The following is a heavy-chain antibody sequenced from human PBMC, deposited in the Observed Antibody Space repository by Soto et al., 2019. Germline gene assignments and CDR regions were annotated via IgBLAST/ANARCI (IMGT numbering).Heavy chain of an antibody. J-gene: IGHJ5*02. CDR3: AKGGYSSSWYVTFNWFDP. CDR1: GFTFSSYA. D-gene: IGHD6-13*01. V-gene: IGHV3-23*01. CDR2: FSGSGGST. Sequence: EVQLLESGGGLVQPGGSLRLSCAASGFTFSSYAMSWVRQAPGKGLEWVSAFSGSGGSTYYADSVKGRFTISRDNSKNTLYLQMNSLRAEDTAVYYCAKGGYSSSWYVTFNWFDPWGQGTLVTVSS.